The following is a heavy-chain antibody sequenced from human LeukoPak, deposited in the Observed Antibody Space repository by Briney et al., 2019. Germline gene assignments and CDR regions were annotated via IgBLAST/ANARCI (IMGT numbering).Heavy chain of an antibody. Sequence: PGGSLRLSCAASGFTFSSYAMHWVRQAPGKGLEWVAVISYDGSNKYYADSVKGRFTISRDNSKNTLYLQMNSLRAEDTAVYYCARIRDYYGSGSPFDYWGQGTLVTVSS. V-gene: IGHV3-30-3*01. CDR3: ARIRDYYGSGSPFDY. J-gene: IGHJ4*02. CDR1: GFTFSSYA. CDR2: ISYDGSNK. D-gene: IGHD3-10*01.